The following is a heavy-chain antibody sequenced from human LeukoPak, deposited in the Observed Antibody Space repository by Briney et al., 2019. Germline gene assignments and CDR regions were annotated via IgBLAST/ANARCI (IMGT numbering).Heavy chain of an antibody. J-gene: IGHJ6*02. CDR1: GGSISSYY. D-gene: IGHD3-10*01. CDR3: ARVGGSGSPRRAMDV. V-gene: IGHV4-59*01. CDR2: IYYSGST. Sequence: SETLSLTCTVSGGSISSYYWSWIRQPPGKELEWIGYIYYSGSTNYNPSLTSRVTISIDTSKNQFSLNLSSVTAADTAVYYCARVGGSGSPRRAMDVWGQGTTVTVSS.